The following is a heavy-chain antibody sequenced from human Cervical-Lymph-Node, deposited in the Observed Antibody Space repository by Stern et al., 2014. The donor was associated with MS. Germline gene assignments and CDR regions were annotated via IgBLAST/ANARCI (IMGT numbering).Heavy chain of an antibody. CDR1: GYSFTIYY. V-gene: IGHV5-51*01. J-gene: IGHJ4*02. CDR3: ARHVQGFDY. Sequence: MQLVQSGAEVKKPGESLKISCKLSGYSFTIYYIAWVRQMPGKGLEWMGVIYPYASDTTYSPSFQGQFTISADKSITTAYLQWSSLRASDTAMYYCARHVQGFDYWGQGTLVTVSS. CDR2: IYPYASDT.